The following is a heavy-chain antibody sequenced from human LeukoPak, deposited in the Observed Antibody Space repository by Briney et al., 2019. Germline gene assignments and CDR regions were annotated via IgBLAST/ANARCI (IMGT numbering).Heavy chain of an antibody. J-gene: IGHJ4*02. CDR2: IYTSGST. CDR3: ARGGYCSSTSCYTFTFD. V-gene: IGHV4-4*07. Sequence: SETLSLTCTVSGGSISSYYWSWIRQPPGKGLEWIGRIYTSGSTNYNPSLKSRVTISVNTSKNQFSLKLSSVTAVDTAVYYCARGGYCSSTSCYTFTFDWGQGTLVTVSS. D-gene: IGHD2-2*02. CDR1: GGSISSYY.